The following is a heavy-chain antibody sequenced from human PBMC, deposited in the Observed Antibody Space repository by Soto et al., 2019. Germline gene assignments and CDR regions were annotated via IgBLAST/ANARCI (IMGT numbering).Heavy chain of an antibody. CDR3: ARQDGDGLYYFDY. CDR2: IYPGDSDT. CDR1: GYSFTSYW. J-gene: IGHJ4*02. V-gene: IGHV5-51*01. Sequence: PGESLKNSCKGSGYSFTSYWIGWVRQMPGKGLEWMGVIYPGDSDTRYSPSFQGQVTISADKSISTAYLQWSSLTASDTAVYYCARQDGDGLYYFDYWGQGTLVTVSS. D-gene: IGHD4-17*01.